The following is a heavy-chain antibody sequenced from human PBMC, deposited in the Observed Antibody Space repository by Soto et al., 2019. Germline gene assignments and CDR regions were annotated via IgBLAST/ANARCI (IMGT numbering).Heavy chain of an antibody. CDR2: IYYSGTT. CDR1: GYSISSSNW. Sequence: SEILSLTCAVSGYSISSSNWWGWIRQPPGKGLEWIGYIYYSGTTYYNPSLKSRVTMSVDTSKNQFSLKLTSVTAVDTAVYYCARREIQGPIDYWGQGTLVTGSS. J-gene: IGHJ4*02. V-gene: IGHV4-28*01. CDR3: ARREIQGPIDY. D-gene: IGHD1-26*01.